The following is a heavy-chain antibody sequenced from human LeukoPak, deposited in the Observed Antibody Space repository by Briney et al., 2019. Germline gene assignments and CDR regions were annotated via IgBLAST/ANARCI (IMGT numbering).Heavy chain of an antibody. D-gene: IGHD3-3*01. Sequence: GGSLRLSCAASGFTFSSYGMYWVRQAPGKGLEWVAVISYDGSNKYYADSVKGRFTISRDNSKNTLYLQMNSLRAEDTAVYYCAKDRDFWSGYRYYFDYWGQGTLVTVST. V-gene: IGHV3-30*18. CDR3: AKDRDFWSGYRYYFDY. CDR2: ISYDGSNK. CDR1: GFTFSSYG. J-gene: IGHJ4*02.